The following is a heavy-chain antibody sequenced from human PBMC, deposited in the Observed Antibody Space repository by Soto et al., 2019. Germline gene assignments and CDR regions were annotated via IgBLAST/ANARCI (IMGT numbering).Heavy chain of an antibody. CDR3: VSPRVNGLEY. V-gene: IGHV3-11*01. Sequence: QVQLVESGGGLVKPGGSLRLSCEVSGFTFSDYYMTWIRQAPGKGLEWVSFISSGGPSIHYADSVKGRFTTSRDNAKNSLYLQTNRLSAEDTAVYYCVSPRVNGLEYWGQGTLVTVSS. D-gene: IGHD2-8*01. CDR1: GFTFSDYY. J-gene: IGHJ4*02. CDR2: ISSGGPSI.